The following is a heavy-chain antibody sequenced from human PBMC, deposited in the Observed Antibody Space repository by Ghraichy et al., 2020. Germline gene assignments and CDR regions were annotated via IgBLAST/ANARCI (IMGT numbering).Heavy chain of an antibody. CDR3: ARIRNYGSGYFDY. J-gene: IGHJ4*02. Sequence: QTLSLTCTFSGFSLSTSAMCVSWIRQPPGKALEWLARIDWDNDKFYTTSLKTRLTISKDTSKNQVVLTMTNMDPVDTATYYCARIRNYGSGYFDYWGQGTLVTVSS. V-gene: IGHV2-70*16. D-gene: IGHD3-10*01. CDR1: GFSLSTSAMC. CDR2: IDWDNDK.